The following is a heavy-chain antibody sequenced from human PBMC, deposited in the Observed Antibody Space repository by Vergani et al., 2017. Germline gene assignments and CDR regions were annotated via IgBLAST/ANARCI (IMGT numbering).Heavy chain of an antibody. Sequence: VPLVESGGGVVLPGRSLRLSCAASGFTFSSYSMNWVRQAPGKGLEWVSSISSSSSYIYYADSVKGRFTISRDNAKNSLYLQMNSLRAEDTAVYYCASEFTGREYWGQGTLVTVSS. CDR2: ISSSSSYI. CDR1: GFTFSSYS. CDR3: ASEFTGREY. D-gene: IGHD1-14*01. J-gene: IGHJ4*02. V-gene: IGHV3-21*01.